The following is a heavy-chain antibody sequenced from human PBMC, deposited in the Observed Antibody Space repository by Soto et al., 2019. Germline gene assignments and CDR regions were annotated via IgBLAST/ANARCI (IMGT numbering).Heavy chain of an antibody. CDR2: IYYSGST. CDR1: GGSISSGGYY. V-gene: IGHV4-31*03. J-gene: IGHJ4*02. Sequence: PSETLSLTCTVSGGSISSGGYYWSWIRQHPGKGLEWIGYIYYSGSTYYNPSLKSRVTISVDTSKNQFSLKLSSVTAADTAVYYCARGREEWYYDFWSGYYFDYWSQGTLVTVSS. CDR3: ARGREEWYYDFWSGYYFDY. D-gene: IGHD3-3*01.